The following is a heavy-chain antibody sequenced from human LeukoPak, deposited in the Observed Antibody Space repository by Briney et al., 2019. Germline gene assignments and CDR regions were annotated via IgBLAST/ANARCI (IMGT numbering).Heavy chain of an antibody. CDR2: INSDGSST. CDR3: ARGRYYYGSGIWYFDY. Sequence: PGGTLRLSCAASGFTFSSYWMHWVRQAPGKGLVWVSRINSDGSSTSYADSVKGRFTISRDNAKNSLYLQMDSLRAEDTAVYYCARGRYYYGSGIWYFDYWGQGTLVTVSA. J-gene: IGHJ4*02. V-gene: IGHV3-74*01. D-gene: IGHD3-10*01. CDR1: GFTFSSYW.